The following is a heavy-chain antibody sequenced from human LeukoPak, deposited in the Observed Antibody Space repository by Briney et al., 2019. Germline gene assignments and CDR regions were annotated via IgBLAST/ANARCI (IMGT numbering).Heavy chain of an antibody. V-gene: IGHV3-23*01. CDR2: IGGGGVST. Sequence: GGSLRLSCAASGFTFSSYAMSWVRQAPGKGLEWVSLIGGGGVSTYYADFVKGRFTISRDNSQNTLYLQMNTLRTEDTAVHYCASSAGGISRGYFDYWGQETLVTVSS. D-gene: IGHD3-22*01. J-gene: IGHJ4*02. CDR1: GFTFSSYA. CDR3: ASSAGGISRGYFDY.